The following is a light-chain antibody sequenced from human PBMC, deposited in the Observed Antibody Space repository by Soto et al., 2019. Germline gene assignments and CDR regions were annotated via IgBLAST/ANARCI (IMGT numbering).Light chain of an antibody. V-gene: IGLV2-14*01. Sequence: QSALTQPASVSGSPGQSITISCTGTSSDVGGYNYVSWYRQHPGKAPKLMIYEVRNRPSGVSNRFSGSKSGNTASLTISGLQAEDAADYYCAAWDDSLNRYVFGNGTKLTV. CDR2: EVR. CDR1: SSDVGGYNY. CDR3: AAWDDSLNRYV. J-gene: IGLJ1*01.